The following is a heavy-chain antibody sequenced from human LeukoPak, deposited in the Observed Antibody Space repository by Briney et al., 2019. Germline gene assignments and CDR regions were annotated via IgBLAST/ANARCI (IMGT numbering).Heavy chain of an antibody. Sequence: ASVKVSCKASGYTFTSYYMHWVRQAPGQGLEWMGWINTNTGNPTYAQGFTGRFVFSLDTSVSTAYLQISSLKAEDTAVYYCARDLPYSYDFWSGAAHAFDIWGQGTMVTVSS. V-gene: IGHV7-4-1*02. J-gene: IGHJ3*02. CDR2: INTNTGNP. D-gene: IGHD3-3*01. CDR3: ARDLPYSYDFWSGAAHAFDI. CDR1: GYTFTSYY.